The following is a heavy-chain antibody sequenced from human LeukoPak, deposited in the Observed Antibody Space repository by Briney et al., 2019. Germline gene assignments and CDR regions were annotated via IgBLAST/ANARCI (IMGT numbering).Heavy chain of an antibody. Sequence: SETLSLTCTVSGGSISSYYWSWIRQPPGKGLEWIGYIYYSGSTNYNPSLKSRVTISVDTSKNQFSLKLSSVTAADTAVYYCARGPTYSLQLDPWGQGTLVTVSS. CDR1: GGSISSYY. V-gene: IGHV4-59*01. CDR3: ARGPTYSLQLDP. D-gene: IGHD5-18*01. J-gene: IGHJ5*02. CDR2: IYYSGST.